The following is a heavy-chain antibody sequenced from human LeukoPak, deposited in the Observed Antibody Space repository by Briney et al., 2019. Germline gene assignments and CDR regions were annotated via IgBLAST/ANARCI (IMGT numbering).Heavy chain of an antibody. J-gene: IGHJ4*02. V-gene: IGHV3-23*01. CDR3: AKVSVGGSGRNPLLN. CDR1: GFTFSSYA. CDR2: ISGTGGSA. Sequence: GGSLRLSCSASGFTFSSYAMSWVRQAPGKGLEWVSAISGTGGSAYYADSVKGRFTISRDNSKNTLYLQMNSLRAEDTAVYYCAKVSVGGSGRNPLLNWGQGTLVTVSS. D-gene: IGHD6-19*01.